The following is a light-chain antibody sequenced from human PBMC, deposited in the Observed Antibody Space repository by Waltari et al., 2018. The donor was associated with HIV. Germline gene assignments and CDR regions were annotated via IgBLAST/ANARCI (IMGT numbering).Light chain of an antibody. CDR2: YDD. Sequence: QSVLTQPPSVSEAPRQRVTISCSGSSSNTQHNAENWHQQVPGKSPKLLIYYDDPLSSGVSDRFSGSKSGTSASLAIRGLQSEDEADYYCAAWDDSLNGYVFGSGTKVTVL. CDR1: SSNTQHNA. V-gene: IGLV1-36*01. J-gene: IGLJ1*01. CDR3: AAWDDSLNGYV.